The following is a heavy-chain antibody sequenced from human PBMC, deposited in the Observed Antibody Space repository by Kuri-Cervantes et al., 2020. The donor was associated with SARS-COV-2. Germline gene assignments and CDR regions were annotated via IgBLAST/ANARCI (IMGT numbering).Heavy chain of an antibody. J-gene: IGHJ6*03. CDR1: GFTFSSYS. V-gene: IGHV3-21*01. Sequence: GESLKISCAASGFTFSSYSMNWVRQAPGKGLEWVSSISASSNYIYYADSVKGRFTISRDNAKNSLYLRMNSLRAENTAVYYCARDPTVETAFTSDYFYMDVWGKGTTVTVSS. D-gene: IGHD4-23*01. CDR3: ARDPTVETAFTSDYFYMDV. CDR2: ISASSNYI.